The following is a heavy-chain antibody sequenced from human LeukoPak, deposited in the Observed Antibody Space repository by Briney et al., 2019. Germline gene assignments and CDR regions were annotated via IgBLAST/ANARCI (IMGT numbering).Heavy chain of an antibody. CDR2: ISSRSSYI. D-gene: IGHD6-13*01. J-gene: IGHJ4*02. Sequence: PGGSLRLSCAASGFSFSIYGMHWVRQAPGKGLEWVSSISSRSSYIYNADSVKGRFTISRDNSKNTLYLQMNSLRAEDTAVYYCAKPKTRPYSSSWYALDYWGQGTLVTVSS. V-gene: IGHV3-21*01. CDR1: GFSFSIYG. CDR3: AKPKTRPYSSSWYALDY.